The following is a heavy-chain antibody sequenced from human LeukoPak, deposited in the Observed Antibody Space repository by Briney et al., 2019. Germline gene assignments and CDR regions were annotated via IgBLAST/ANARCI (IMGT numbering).Heavy chain of an antibody. CDR3: ARVSVVRLFDY. CDR2: INHSGST. Sequence: PSETLSLTCAVYGGSFSGYYWSRIRQPPGKGLEWIGEINHSGSTNYNPSLKSRVTISVDTSKNQFSLKLSSVTAADTAVYYCARVSVVRLFDYWGQGTLVTVSS. CDR1: GGSFSGYY. V-gene: IGHV4-34*01. J-gene: IGHJ4*02. D-gene: IGHD2-15*01.